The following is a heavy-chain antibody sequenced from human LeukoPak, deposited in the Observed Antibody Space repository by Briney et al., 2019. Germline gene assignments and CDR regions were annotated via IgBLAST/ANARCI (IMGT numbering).Heavy chain of an antibody. D-gene: IGHD5-12*01. V-gene: IGHV1-2*06. J-gene: IGHJ4*02. CDR3: ARSTWMSGVLGYSGYDFCY. CDR1: GYTFTGYY. CDR2: INPHSGGT. Sequence: ASVKVSCKASGYTFTGYYMHWVRQAPGQGLEWMGRINPHSGGTNYAQKFQGRVTMTRDTSISTAYMELSRLRSDDTAVYYCARSTWMSGVLGYSGYDFCYWGQGTLVTVSS.